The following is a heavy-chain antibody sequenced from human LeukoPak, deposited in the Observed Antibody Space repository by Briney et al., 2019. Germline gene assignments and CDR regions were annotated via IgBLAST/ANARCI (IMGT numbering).Heavy chain of an antibody. CDR2: IYSGGST. V-gene: IGHV3-53*01. CDR3: ARVYILGAFDI. CDR1: GFTVSSNY. D-gene: IGHD7-27*01. Sequence: GGSLRLSCAASGFTVSSNYMSWVRQAPGKGLEWVSVIYSGGSTYYADSEKGRFTISRDNSKNTLYLQMNSLRAEDTAVYYCARVYILGAFDIWGQGTMVTVSS. J-gene: IGHJ3*02.